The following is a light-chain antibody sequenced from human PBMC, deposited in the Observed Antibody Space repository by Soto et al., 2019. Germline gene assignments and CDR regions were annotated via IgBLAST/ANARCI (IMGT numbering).Light chain of an antibody. CDR1: QSVLYSSNNKNY. Sequence: DIVMTQSRDSLAVSLGERATINCKSSQSVLYSSNNKNYLAWYQQKPGQPTKLLIYWAYTRESGVPDRCRGRWSGKYFSLTISSQQAEDVAVYYCQQYYSTRTFGQGTKVEIK. CDR2: WAY. V-gene: IGKV4-1*01. CDR3: QQYYSTRT. J-gene: IGKJ1*01.